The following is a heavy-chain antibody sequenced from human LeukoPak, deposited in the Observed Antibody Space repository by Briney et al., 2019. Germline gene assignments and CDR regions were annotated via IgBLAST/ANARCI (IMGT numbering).Heavy chain of an antibody. CDR3: AKDDYYDTSGYRD. Sequence: PGGSLRLSCAASGFTFSSYGMHWVRQAPGKGLEWVAFIRYDGSNKHYADSVKGRFTISRDNSKNTLYLQMNSLRAEDTAVYYCAKDDYYDTSGYRDWGQGTLVTVSS. D-gene: IGHD3-22*01. CDR1: GFTFSSYG. V-gene: IGHV3-30*02. CDR2: IRYDGSNK. J-gene: IGHJ4*02.